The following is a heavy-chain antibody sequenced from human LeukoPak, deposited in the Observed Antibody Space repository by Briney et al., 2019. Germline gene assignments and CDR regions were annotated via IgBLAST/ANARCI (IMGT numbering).Heavy chain of an antibody. CDR2: IYYSGNT. J-gene: IGHJ4*02. V-gene: IGHV4-30-4*08. CDR3: ARGHDSSGFDY. Sequence: PSETLSLTCTVSGGSISSGDYYWSWISQPPGKGLDWIGYIYYSGNTYYNPSLKSRFTISVETSKNQFSLKLSSVTAADTAVYYCARGHDSSGFDYWGQGILVTVSS. D-gene: IGHD3-22*01. CDR1: GGSISSGDYY.